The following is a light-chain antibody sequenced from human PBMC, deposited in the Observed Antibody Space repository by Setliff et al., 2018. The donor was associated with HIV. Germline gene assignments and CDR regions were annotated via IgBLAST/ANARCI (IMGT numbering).Light chain of an antibody. Sequence: QSALTQPRSVSGSPGQSVTISCTGTTSDVGGYNFVSWYQHHPGEAPKLMIYDVSTRPSGVSNRFSGSKSGNTASLTISGLQTEDEADYYCSSYTSSSTDVFGTGTKVTVL. V-gene: IGLV2-14*01. CDR1: TSDVGGYNF. CDR3: SSYTSSSTDV. J-gene: IGLJ1*01. CDR2: DVS.